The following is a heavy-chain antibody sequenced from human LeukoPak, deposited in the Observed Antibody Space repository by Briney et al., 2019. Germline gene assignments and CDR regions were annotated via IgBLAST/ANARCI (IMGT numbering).Heavy chain of an antibody. CDR1: GFTLSSYA. Sequence: GGSLRLSCAASGFTLSSYAMSWVRQAPGKGLEWVSAISGSGGSTYYADSVKGRFTISRDNSKNTLYLQMNSLRAEDTAVYYCAKDGPYYYGSGSYYRGGYFDYWGQGTLVTVSS. V-gene: IGHV3-23*01. J-gene: IGHJ4*02. CDR3: AKDGPYYYGSGSYYRGGYFDY. D-gene: IGHD3-10*01. CDR2: ISGSGGST.